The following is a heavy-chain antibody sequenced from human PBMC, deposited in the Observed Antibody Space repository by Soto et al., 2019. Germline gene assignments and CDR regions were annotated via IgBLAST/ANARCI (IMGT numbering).Heavy chain of an antibody. J-gene: IGHJ6*02. D-gene: IGHD3-10*01. CDR3: AREGYYSGSESYSPPRYYGMDV. CDR1: GYTFTSYA. V-gene: IGHV1-3*01. CDR2: INAGNGNT. Sequence: ASVKVSCKASGYTFTSYAMHWVRQAPGQSLEWMGWINAGNGNTKYSQKFQGRVTITRDTSASTAYMELKSLRSDDTAVYYCAREGYYSGSESYSPPRYYGMDVWGQGTTVTVSS.